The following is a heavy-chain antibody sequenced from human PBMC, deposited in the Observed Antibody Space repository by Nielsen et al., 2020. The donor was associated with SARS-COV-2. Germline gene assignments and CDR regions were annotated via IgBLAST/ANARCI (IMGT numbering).Heavy chain of an antibody. CDR1: GGSISSGGYY. V-gene: IGHV4-31*03. Sequence: SETLSLTCTVSGGSISSGGYYWSWIRQHPGKGLEWIGYIYYSGSTYYNPSLKSRVTISVDTSKNQFSLKLSSVTAADTAVYYCARLMPRKWLEGRGEGSRYYFDYWGQGTLVTVSS. J-gene: IGHJ4*02. CDR2: IYYSGST. D-gene: IGHD6-19*01. CDR3: ARLMPRKWLEGRGEGSRYYFDY.